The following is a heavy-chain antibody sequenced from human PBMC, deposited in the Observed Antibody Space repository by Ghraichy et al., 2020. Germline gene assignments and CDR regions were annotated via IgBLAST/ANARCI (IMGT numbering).Heavy chain of an antibody. CDR2: ISSSSRYI. Sequence: GGSLRLSCAASGFAFRSYSMNWVRQAPGQGLEWVSSISSSSRYIYYADSVKGRFTISRDDAENSLFLQMNSLRAEDTAVYYCARDRTAVTTAYFQYWGQGTLVIVSS. CDR1: GFAFRSYS. V-gene: IGHV3-21*01. J-gene: IGHJ1*01. CDR3: ARDRTAVTTAYFQY. D-gene: IGHD4-17*01.